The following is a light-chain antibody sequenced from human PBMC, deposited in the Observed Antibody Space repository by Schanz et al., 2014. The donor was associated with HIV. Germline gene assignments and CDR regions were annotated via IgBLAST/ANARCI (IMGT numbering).Light chain of an antibody. CDR2: KAS. Sequence: DIQLTQSPSSLSASVGDRVTITCQASQSISNWLAWYQQKPGKAPKLLISKASGLEGGVPSRFSGSGSGTEFTLTISGLQPDDSATYYCQQYDNYPGTFGQGTKVEIK. CDR3: QQYDNYPGT. V-gene: IGKV1-5*03. J-gene: IGKJ1*01. CDR1: QSISNW.